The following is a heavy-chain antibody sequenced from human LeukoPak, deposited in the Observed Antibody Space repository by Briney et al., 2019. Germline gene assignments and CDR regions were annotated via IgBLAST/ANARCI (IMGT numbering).Heavy chain of an antibody. CDR3: ARHRFTGGDSYYY. D-gene: IGHD2-21*02. V-gene: IGHV3-48*03. CDR2: ISSSGSSI. CDR1: GFTFSSFE. J-gene: IGHJ4*02. Sequence: PGGSLRLSCAASGFTFSSFELSWVRQVPGKGLEWISYISSSGSSIYYADSVKGRFTISRDNAKNSLYLQMSSLRAEDTAVYYCARHRFTGGDSYYYWGQGSLVTVSS.